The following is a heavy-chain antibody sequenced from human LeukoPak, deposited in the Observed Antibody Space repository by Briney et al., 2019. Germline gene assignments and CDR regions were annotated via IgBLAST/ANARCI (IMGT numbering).Heavy chain of an antibody. Sequence: GGSLRLSRAASGFTLSDYYMNWIRQAPGKGLEWGSYIASSGSTIYYADSVKGRFTISRDNAKNSLYLQMNSLGVEDTSVYYGARHRRWGFDYWGQGTLVTVSS. V-gene: IGHV3-11*04. CDR2: IASSGSTI. J-gene: IGHJ4*02. CDR1: GFTLSDYY. CDR3: ARHRRWGFDY. D-gene: IGHD5-24*01.